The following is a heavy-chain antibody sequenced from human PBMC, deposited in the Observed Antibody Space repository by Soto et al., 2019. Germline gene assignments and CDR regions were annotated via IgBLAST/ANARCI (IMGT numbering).Heavy chain of an antibody. V-gene: IGHV3-23*01. CDR1: GFTFSNYA. CDR3: ATERLGRGADY. Sequence: EVQLLESGGGLVQPGGSLRLSCAASGFTFSNYAMSWVRQAPGKGLEWVSTISGSGGNTYYPDSVKGRFTISRDNSKNTVYLQMNSLRAEDTAVYYCATERLGRGADYWGQGALVTVTS. CDR2: ISGSGGNT. D-gene: IGHD4-17*01. J-gene: IGHJ4*02.